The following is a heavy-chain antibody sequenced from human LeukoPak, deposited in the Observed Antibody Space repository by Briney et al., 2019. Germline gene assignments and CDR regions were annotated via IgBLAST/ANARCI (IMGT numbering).Heavy chain of an antibody. Sequence: PSETLSLTCTVSGGSISSYYWSWIRQPPGMGLEWIGYIYNSGSTNYNPSLKSRVTISVDTSKNQFSLKLTSVTAADTAVYFCAARSWGYSAPDYWAREPWSPSPQ. D-gene: IGHD2-15*01. CDR3: AARSWGYSAPDY. CDR1: GGSISSYY. CDR2: IYNSGST. V-gene: IGHV4-59*01. J-gene: IGHJ4*02.